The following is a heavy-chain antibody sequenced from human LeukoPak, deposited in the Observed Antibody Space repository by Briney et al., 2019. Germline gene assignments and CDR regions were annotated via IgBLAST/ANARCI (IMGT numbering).Heavy chain of an antibody. D-gene: IGHD2/OR15-2a*01. CDR1: GFTFSSRA. CDR3: AQDPHQLILSNYFDD. Sequence: WRSLRLSCAASGFTFSSRAMYWVRQAPAKGREWVAGLSYDGSNTYYLDSVKGRFTISGDNSKNTLYLQMDSLRTEDTAVYYCAQDPHQLILSNYFDDWGQGTLVTVSS. J-gene: IGHJ4*02. V-gene: IGHV3-30*18. CDR2: LSYDGSNT.